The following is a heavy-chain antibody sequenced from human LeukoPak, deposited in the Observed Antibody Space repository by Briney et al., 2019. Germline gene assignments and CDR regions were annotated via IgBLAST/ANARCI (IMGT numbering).Heavy chain of an antibody. D-gene: IGHD2-2*01. CDR1: GGSISSYY. J-gene: IGHJ6*02. CDR3: ARHGPAARVYYYGMDV. Sequence: SETLSLTCTVSGGSISSYYWSWIRQPPGKGLEWIGYIYYSGSTNYNPSLKSRVTISVDTSKNQFSLKLSSVTAADTAVYYCARHGPAARVYYYGMDVWGQGTTVTVSS. CDR2: IYYSGST. V-gene: IGHV4-59*08.